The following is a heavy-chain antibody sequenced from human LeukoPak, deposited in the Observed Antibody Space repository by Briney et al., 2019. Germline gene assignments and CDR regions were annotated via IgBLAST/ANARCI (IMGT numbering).Heavy chain of an antibody. D-gene: IGHD3-3*01. CDR2: IHHSGST. CDR3: ARALGIFGVVTYYYMDV. V-gene: IGHV4-4*02. J-gene: IGHJ6*03. CDR1: GGSISSNNW. Sequence: SETLSLTCAVSGGSISSNNWWNWVRQPPGKGLEWIGEIHHSGSTHYNPSLKSRLTISVDKSKNQFSLKLTSVTAADTAVYYCARALGIFGVVTYYYMDVWGKGTTVTVSS.